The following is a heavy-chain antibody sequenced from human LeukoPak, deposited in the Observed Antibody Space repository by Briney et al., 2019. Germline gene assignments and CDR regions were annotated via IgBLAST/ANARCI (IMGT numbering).Heavy chain of an antibody. Sequence: ASVKVSCKASGYTFTSYAMHWVRQAPGQRLEWMGWINAGNGNTKYSQKFQGRVTITRDTSANTAYMELSSLRSEDTAVYYCAKGSHLGSGWLDYWGQGTLVTVSS. CDR1: GYTFTSYA. J-gene: IGHJ4*02. V-gene: IGHV1-3*01. D-gene: IGHD6-19*01. CDR3: AKGSHLGSGWLDY. CDR2: INAGNGNT.